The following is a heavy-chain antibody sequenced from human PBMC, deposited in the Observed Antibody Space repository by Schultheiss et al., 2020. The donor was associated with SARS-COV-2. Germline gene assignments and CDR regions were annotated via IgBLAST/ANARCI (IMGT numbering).Heavy chain of an antibody. CDR2: ISWNSGSI. J-gene: IGHJ3*02. CDR1: GFTFDDYA. V-gene: IGHV3-9*01. D-gene: IGHD2-2*01. Sequence: SLKISCAASGFTFDDYAMHWVRQAPGKGLEWVSGISWNSGSIGYADSVKGRFTISRDNSKNSLYLQMNSLRTEDTALYYCAKDMAREGFSSTSPGAFDIWGQGTMVTVSS. CDR3: AKDMAREGFSSTSPGAFDI.